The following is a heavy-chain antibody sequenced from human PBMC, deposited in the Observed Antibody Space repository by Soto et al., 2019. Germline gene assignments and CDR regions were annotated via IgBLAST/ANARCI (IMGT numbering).Heavy chain of an antibody. V-gene: IGHV4-4*02. J-gene: IGHJ6*02. CDR1: GGSISSSNW. CDR3: ARTHRYCSSTRCYNYYYYGMDV. CDR2: IYHSGST. D-gene: IGHD2-2*02. Sequence: PSETLSLTCAVSGGSISSSNWWSWVRQPPGKGLEWIGEIYHSGSTNYNPSLKSRVTISVDKSKNQFSLKLSSVTAADTAVYYCARTHRYCSSTRCYNYYYYGMDVWGQGTTVTVSS.